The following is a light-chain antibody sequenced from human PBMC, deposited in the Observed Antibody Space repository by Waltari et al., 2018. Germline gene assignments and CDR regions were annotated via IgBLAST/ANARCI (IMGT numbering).Light chain of an antibody. CDR1: QDIGRW. Sequence: DIQMIQSPSSVSASLGDRVTITCRASQDIGRWLAWYQHKPGRAPNPLIFAASSLQNGVPSRFSGSGSGTYFTLTINSLQPEDFATYYCQQTNTFPFTFGQGTKLEIK. J-gene: IGKJ2*01. V-gene: IGKV1-12*01. CDR3: QQTNTFPFT. CDR2: AAS.